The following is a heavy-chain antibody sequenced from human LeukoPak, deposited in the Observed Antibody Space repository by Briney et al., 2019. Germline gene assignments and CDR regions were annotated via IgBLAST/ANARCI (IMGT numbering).Heavy chain of an antibody. J-gene: IGHJ4*02. CDR1: AFTFSTFA. D-gene: IGHD5-18*01. CDR2: IFPSGGEI. Sequence: GGSLRLTCAASAFTFSTFAMIWVRQPPGKGLEWVSSIFPSGGEIHYADSVRGRFTISRDNSKSTLSLQMNSLRAEDTAIYYCATYRQVLLPFESWGQGTLVTVSS. V-gene: IGHV3-23*01. CDR3: ATYRQVLLPFES.